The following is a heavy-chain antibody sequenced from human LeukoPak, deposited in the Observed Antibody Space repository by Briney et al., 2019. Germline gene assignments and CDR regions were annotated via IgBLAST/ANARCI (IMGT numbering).Heavy chain of an antibody. CDR1: GGSFNGYY. D-gene: IGHD3-10*01. J-gene: IGHJ5*02. Sequence: PSETLSLTCAVYGGSFNGYYWSWIRQPPGKGLEWIGEINHSGSTNYNPSLKSRVTKSVDTSKNQVSLKLSSVTAADTAVYYCARGPGSGSYFAWFDPWGQGTQVTVSS. V-gene: IGHV4-34*01. CDR2: INHSGST. CDR3: ARGPGSGSYFAWFDP.